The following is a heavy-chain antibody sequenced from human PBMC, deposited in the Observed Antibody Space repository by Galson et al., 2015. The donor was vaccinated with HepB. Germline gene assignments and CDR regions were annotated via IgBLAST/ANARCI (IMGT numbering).Heavy chain of an antibody. J-gene: IGHJ6*02. Sequence: SLRLSCAASGSIFSSYAMNWVRQAPGKGLEWVSVISGSGGSTYYADSVKGRFTISRDNSKNTLYLQMNSLRAEDTAVYYCAKDLEGVTPFYGMDVWGQGTTVTVSS. V-gene: IGHV3-23*01. CDR2: ISGSGGST. CDR1: GSIFSSYA. D-gene: IGHD2-21*02. CDR3: AKDLEGVTPFYGMDV.